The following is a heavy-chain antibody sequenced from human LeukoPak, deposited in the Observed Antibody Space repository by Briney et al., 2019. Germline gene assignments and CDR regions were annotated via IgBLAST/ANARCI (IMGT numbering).Heavy chain of an antibody. V-gene: IGHV3-30-3*01. CDR2: ISYDGNNK. Sequence: PGGSLRLSCAASGFTFSIYAMDWVRQAPGKGLEWVALISYDGNNKYYADSVKGRFSISRDNSKNTLYLQMNSLRAEDTAVYYCAKAMSNGLPMDAFDIWGQGTMVTVSS. J-gene: IGHJ3*02. D-gene: IGHD4-11*01. CDR3: AKAMSNGLPMDAFDI. CDR1: GFTFSIYA.